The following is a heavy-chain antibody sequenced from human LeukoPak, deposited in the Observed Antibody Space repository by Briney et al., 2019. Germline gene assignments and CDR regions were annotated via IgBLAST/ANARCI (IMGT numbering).Heavy chain of an antibody. CDR1: GGSTSSGGYY. Sequence: SQTLSLTCTVSGGSTSSGGYYWSWIRQHPGKGLEWIGYIYYSGSTYYNPSLKSRVTISVDTSKNQFSLKLSSVTAADTAVYYCARDGGSQTNYYYYGMDVWGKGTTVTVSS. V-gene: IGHV4-31*03. J-gene: IGHJ6*04. CDR3: ARDGGSQTNYYYYGMDV. D-gene: IGHD2-15*01. CDR2: IYYSGST.